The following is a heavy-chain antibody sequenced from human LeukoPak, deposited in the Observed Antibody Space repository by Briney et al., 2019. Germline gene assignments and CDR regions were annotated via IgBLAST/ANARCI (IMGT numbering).Heavy chain of an antibody. Sequence: PGGSLRLSCAASGHTFSSYAMHWVRQAPGKGLEWVAVISYDGSNKYYADSVKGRFTISRDNSKNTLYLQMNSLRAEDTAVYYCARDLRNYDILTGYPRAEYFQHWGQGTLVTVSS. CDR1: GHTFSSYA. D-gene: IGHD3-9*01. J-gene: IGHJ1*01. CDR3: ARDLRNYDILTGYPRAEYFQH. CDR2: ISYDGSNK. V-gene: IGHV3-30-3*01.